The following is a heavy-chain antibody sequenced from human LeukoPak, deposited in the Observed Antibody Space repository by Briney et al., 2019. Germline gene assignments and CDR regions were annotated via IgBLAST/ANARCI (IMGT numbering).Heavy chain of an antibody. CDR2: ISYDGSNK. V-gene: IGHV3-30*18. Sequence: PGGSLRLSCAASGFTFSSYGMHWVRQAPGKGLEWVAVISYDGSNKYYADSVKGRFTISRDNSKNTLYLQMNSLRAEDTAVYYCAKGLYDFWSGYRPGYYYGMDVWGQGTTVTVSS. CDR3: AKGLYDFWSGYRPGYYYGMDV. D-gene: IGHD3-3*01. J-gene: IGHJ6*02. CDR1: GFTFSSYG.